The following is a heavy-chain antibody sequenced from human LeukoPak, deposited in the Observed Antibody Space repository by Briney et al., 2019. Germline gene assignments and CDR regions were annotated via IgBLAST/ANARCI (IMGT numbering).Heavy chain of an antibody. D-gene: IGHD3-10*01. CDR2: INHSGST. V-gene: IGHV4-34*01. CDR3: ARGYGSGNYYPKDY. CDR1: GGSFSGYY. J-gene: IGHJ4*02. Sequence: SETLSLTCAVYGGSFSGYYWSWIRQPPGKGLEWIGEINHSGSTNYNPSLKSRVTISIDTSKNQWSLKLTSVTAADTAVYYCARGYGSGNYYPKDYWGQGTMVTVSS.